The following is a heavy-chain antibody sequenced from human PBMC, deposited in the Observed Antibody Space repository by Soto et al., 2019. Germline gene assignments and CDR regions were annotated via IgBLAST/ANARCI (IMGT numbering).Heavy chain of an antibody. J-gene: IGHJ4*02. CDR1: GFSFSMAS. CDR2: INRGGDST. CDR3: AKPPLYDDDCY. V-gene: IGHV3-23*01. Sequence: EVQLLESGGDLVQPGGSLRLSCYASGFSFSMASMSWVRQAPGKGLEWVSAINRGGDSTYYADSVKGRFTVSRDNSKSTLYPQMHSLRVDDTAVYYCAKPPLYDDDCYWGQGSQVTVST. D-gene: IGHD2-21*02.